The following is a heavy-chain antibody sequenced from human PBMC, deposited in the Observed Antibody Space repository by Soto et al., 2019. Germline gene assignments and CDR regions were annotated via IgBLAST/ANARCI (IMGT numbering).Heavy chain of an antibody. CDR3: ARGGVSSSWYGEGVDY. CDR1: GFTFSSYA. Sequence: QVQLVESGGGVVQPGRSLRLSCAASGFTFSSYAMHWVRQAPGKGLEWVAVISYDGSNKYYADSVKGRFTISRDNSKNTLYLQMNRLGAEDTAVYYCARGGVSSSWYGEGVDYWGQGTLVTVSS. V-gene: IGHV3-30-3*01. D-gene: IGHD6-13*01. J-gene: IGHJ4*02. CDR2: ISYDGSNK.